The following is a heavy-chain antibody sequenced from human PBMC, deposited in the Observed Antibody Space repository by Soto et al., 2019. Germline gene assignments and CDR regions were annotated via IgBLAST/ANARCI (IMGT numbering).Heavy chain of an antibody. V-gene: IGHV3-30-3*01. D-gene: IGHD3-22*01. CDR3: ARDFAASLISYYYDSSGSPLDY. Sequence: GGSLRLSCAASGFTFSSYAMHWVRQAPGKGLEWVAVISYDGSNKYYADSVKGRFTISRDNSKNTLYLQMNSLRAEDTAVYYCARDFAASLISYYYDSSGSPLDYWGQGT. CDR1: GFTFSSYA. CDR2: ISYDGSNK. J-gene: IGHJ4*02.